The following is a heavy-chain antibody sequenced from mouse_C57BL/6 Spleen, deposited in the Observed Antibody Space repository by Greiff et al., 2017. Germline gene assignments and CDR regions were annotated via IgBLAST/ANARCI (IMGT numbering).Heavy chain of an antibody. Sequence: QVQLQQSGAELVKPGASVKISCKASGYAFSRYWMNWVKQRPGKGLEWIGQIYPGDGDTNYNGKFKGKATLTADKSSSTAYMQLSSLTSEDSAVYFCARRGYGSSPYYFDYWGQGTTRTVSS. D-gene: IGHD1-1*01. CDR2: IYPGDGDT. CDR1: GYAFSRYW. CDR3: ARRGYGSSPYYFDY. J-gene: IGHJ2*01. V-gene: IGHV1-80*01.